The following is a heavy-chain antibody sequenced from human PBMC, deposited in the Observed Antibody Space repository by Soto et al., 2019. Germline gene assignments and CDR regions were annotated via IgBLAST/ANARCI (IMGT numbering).Heavy chain of an antibody. CDR2: ISQSSAYT. CDR3: AKDDVKGDGVWLVGT. J-gene: IGHJ5*02. Sequence: GGSLRLSCAASGFTFGAYSMNWVRQAPGKALEWVSSISQSSAYTHYADSVKGRFTISRDDSRNTLYLQMNSLRADDTAVYYCAKDDVKGDGVWLVGTWGKGTVVTVSS. V-gene: IGHV3-23*01. CDR1: GFTFGAYS. D-gene: IGHD2-21*01.